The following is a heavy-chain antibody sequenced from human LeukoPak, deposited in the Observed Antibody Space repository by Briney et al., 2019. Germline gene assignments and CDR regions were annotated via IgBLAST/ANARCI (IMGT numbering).Heavy chain of an antibody. D-gene: IGHD5-12*01. J-gene: IGHJ4*02. CDR3: ARAWLRLNPYFDY. V-gene: IGHV1-2*02. CDR2: VNPNSGGT. Sequence: ASVKVSCKASGYTFTGYYMHWVRQAPGQGLEWMGWVNPNSGGTNYAQKFQGRVTMTRDTSISTSYMELSRLRSDDTAVYYCARAWLRLNPYFDYWGQGTLVTVSS. CDR1: GYTFTGYY.